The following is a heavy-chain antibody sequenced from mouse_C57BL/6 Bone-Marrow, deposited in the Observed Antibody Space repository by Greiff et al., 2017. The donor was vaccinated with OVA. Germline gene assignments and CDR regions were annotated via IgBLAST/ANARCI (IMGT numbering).Heavy chain of an antibody. J-gene: IGHJ3*01. Sequence: VQLQQSGPELVKPGASVKISCKASGYAFSSSWMNWVKQRPGKGLEWIGRIYPGDGDTNYNGKFKGKATLTADKSSSTAYMQLSSLTSEDSAVYFCARLGGSSGGTWFAYWGQGTLVTVSA. CDR1: GYAFSSSW. CDR3: ARLGGSSGGTWFAY. D-gene: IGHD3-2*02. V-gene: IGHV1-82*01. CDR2: IYPGDGDT.